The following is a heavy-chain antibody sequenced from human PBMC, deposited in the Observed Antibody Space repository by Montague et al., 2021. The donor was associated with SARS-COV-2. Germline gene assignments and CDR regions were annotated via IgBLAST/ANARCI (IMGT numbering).Heavy chain of an antibody. D-gene: IGHD2-8*02. CDR1: CRSISSSSDY. CDR2: IYYNGST. Sequence: SETLSLTCTVPCRSISSSSDYWGWIRQPPGKGLEWIGSIYYNGSTYYNPSLKSRVTISVDTSKNQFSLKLSSVTAADTAVYYCARSDLSVIVLVVYATRGGYFDLWGRGTLVTVSS. V-gene: IGHV4-39*07. CDR3: ARSDLSVIVLVVYATRGGYFDL. J-gene: IGHJ2*01.